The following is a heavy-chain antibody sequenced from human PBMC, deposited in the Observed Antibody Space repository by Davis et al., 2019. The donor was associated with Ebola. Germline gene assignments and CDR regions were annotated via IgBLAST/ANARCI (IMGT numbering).Heavy chain of an antibody. D-gene: IGHD4-11*01. CDR1: GFTFSSYW. J-gene: IGHJ3*02. CDR3: AKGGYSNYRDAFDI. CDR2: ISYDGSNK. Sequence: GGSLRLSCAASGFTFSSYWMNWVRQAPGKGLEWVAVISYDGSNKYYADSVKGRFTISRDNSKNTLYLQMNSLRAEDTAVYYCAKGGYSNYRDAFDIWGQGTMVTVSS. V-gene: IGHV3-30*18.